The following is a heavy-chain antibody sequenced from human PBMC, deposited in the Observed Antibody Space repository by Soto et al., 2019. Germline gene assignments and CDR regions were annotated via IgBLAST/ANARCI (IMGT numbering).Heavy chain of an antibody. CDR2: ISSSNRTI. V-gene: IGHV3-48*02. CDR1: GFTFRSYS. D-gene: IGHD2-15*01. J-gene: IGHJ6*02. CDR3: AREGWPPLLTGMDV. Sequence: PGGSLRLSCAASGFTFRSYSMNWVRQAPGKGLEWVSYISSSNRTINYADSVKGRFIISRDNAKKSLYLQMHSLRDEDTALYYCAREGWPPLLTGMDVWGQGTTVTVSS.